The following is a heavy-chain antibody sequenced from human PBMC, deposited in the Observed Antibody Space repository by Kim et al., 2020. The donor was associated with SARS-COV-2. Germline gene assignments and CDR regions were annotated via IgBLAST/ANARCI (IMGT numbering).Heavy chain of an antibody. J-gene: IGHJ1*01. D-gene: IGHD6-13*01. Sequence: GGSLRLSCAASGFTFSNAWMSWVRQAPGKGLEWVGRIKSKTDGGTTDYAAPVKGRFTISRDDSKNTLYLQMNSLKTEDTAVYYCTTGPLSSDSSSWYEYFQHWGQGTLVTVSS. CDR2: IKSKTDGGTT. CDR1: GFTFSNAW. CDR3: TTGPLSSDSSSWYEYFQH. V-gene: IGHV3-15*01.